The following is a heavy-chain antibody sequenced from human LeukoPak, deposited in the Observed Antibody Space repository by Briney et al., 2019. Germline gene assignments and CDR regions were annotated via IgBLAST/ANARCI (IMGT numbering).Heavy chain of an antibody. CDR3: AKDGREYSGYDLYYFDY. V-gene: IGHV3-30*02. Sequence: GGSLRLSCAASGFTFSRYGMHWVRQAPGKGLEWVAFIRYDGSNKYYADSVKGRSTISRDNSKNTLYLQMNSLRAEDTAVYYCAKDGREYSGYDLYYFDYWGQGTLVTVSS. CDR1: GFTFSRYG. J-gene: IGHJ4*02. CDR2: IRYDGSNK. D-gene: IGHD5-12*01.